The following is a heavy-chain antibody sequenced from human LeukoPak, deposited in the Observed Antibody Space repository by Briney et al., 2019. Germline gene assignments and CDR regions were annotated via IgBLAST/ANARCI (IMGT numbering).Heavy chain of an antibody. Sequence: GGSLRLSCAASGFTFSSAWMSWVRQAPGKGLEWVGRIKSKTDGGTADYAAPVKGRFTISRDDSENTLYLQMNSLKTEDTAVYYCTTMPLDYDILTGYYTTSFDYWGQGTLVTVSS. J-gene: IGHJ4*02. D-gene: IGHD3-9*01. CDR1: GFTFSSAW. CDR2: IKSKTDGGTA. CDR3: TTMPLDYDILTGYYTTSFDY. V-gene: IGHV3-15*01.